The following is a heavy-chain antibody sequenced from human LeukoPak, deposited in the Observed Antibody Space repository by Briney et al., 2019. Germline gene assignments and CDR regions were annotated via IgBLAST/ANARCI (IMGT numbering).Heavy chain of an antibody. CDR1: GYTFTSYG. Sequence: ASVKVSCKASGYTFTSYGISWVRQAPGQGLEWMGWISAYNGNTNYAQKLQGRVTMTTDTSTSTAYMELRSLRSDDTAVYYCARESGAGYSSGWLPVCLPHYWGQGTLVTVSS. V-gene: IGHV1-18*01. J-gene: IGHJ4*02. D-gene: IGHD6-19*01. CDR3: ARESGAGYSSGWLPVCLPHY. CDR2: ISAYNGNT.